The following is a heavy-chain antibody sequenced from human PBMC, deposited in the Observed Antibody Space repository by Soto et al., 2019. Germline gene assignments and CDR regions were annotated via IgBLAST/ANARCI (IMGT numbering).Heavy chain of an antibody. D-gene: IGHD6-13*01. V-gene: IGHV4-59*08. CDR1: GGSIGNSY. CDR3: ASHRSSWPIFDY. Sequence: QVQLQESGPGLVKPSETLSLTCTVSGGSIGNSYWSWIRQSPGKGLEWIGYIYYSGSSDYNPSLKSRDSISEDTPKNQFSLKLSAVTAADPAVYYCASHRSSWPIFDYWGQGTLVIVCS. CDR2: IYYSGSS. J-gene: IGHJ4*02.